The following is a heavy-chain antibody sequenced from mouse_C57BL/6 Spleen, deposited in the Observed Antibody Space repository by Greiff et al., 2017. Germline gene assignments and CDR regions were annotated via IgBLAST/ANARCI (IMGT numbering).Heavy chain of an antibody. V-gene: IGHV5-17*01. CDR1: GFTFSDYG. CDR3: ARNYYGSSYDWYFDV. J-gene: IGHJ1*03. CDR2: ISSGSSTI. D-gene: IGHD1-1*01. Sequence: DVMLVESGGGLVKPGGSLKLSCAASGFTFSDYGMHWVRQAPEQGLEWVAYISSGSSTIYYADTVKGRFTISRDNAKNTLFLQMTSLRSEDTAMYYCARNYYGSSYDWYFDVWGTGTTVTVSS.